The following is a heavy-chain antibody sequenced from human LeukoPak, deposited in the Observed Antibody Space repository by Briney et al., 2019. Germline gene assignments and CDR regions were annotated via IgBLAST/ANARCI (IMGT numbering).Heavy chain of an antibody. CDR3: ATQGSKYCNGSSCYSD. D-gene: IGHD2-15*01. Sequence: GQSLPISSKGSGYSFSSFWIVWVRQMPGKGLEWMGIIYPGDSGTKYTASFQGKVTLSVDKSVNTAYLQWSSLKASDTGMYYCATQGSKYCNGSSCYSDWGQG. J-gene: IGHJ4*02. V-gene: IGHV5-51*01. CDR1: GYSFSSFW. CDR2: IYPGDSGT.